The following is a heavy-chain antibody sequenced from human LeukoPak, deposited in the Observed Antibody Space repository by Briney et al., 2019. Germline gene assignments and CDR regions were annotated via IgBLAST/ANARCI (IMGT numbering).Heavy chain of an antibody. CDR2: ISYDGSNK. V-gene: IGHV3-30-3*01. J-gene: IGHJ4*02. CDR1: GFTFSSYA. CDR3: ARDLTRDIDY. Sequence: PGGSLRLSCAASGFTFSSYAMHWVRQAPGKGLEWVAVISYDGSNKYYADSVKGRFTISRDNSKNTLYLQMNSLRAEDTAVYYCARDLTRDIDYWGQGTLVTVSS.